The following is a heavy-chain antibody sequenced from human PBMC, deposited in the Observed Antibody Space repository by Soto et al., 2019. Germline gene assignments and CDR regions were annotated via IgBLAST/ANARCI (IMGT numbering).Heavy chain of an antibody. D-gene: IGHD6-13*01. V-gene: IGHV3-23*01. CDR1: GFTFSSYA. Sequence: GGSLRLSCAASGFTFSSYAMSWVRQAPGKGLEWVSAISGSGGSTYYADSVKGRFTISRDNSKNTLYLQMNSLRAEDTAVYYCAKDYEGAAAGPGLFDYWGQGTLVTVSS. CDR2: ISGSGGST. CDR3: AKDYEGAAAGPGLFDY. J-gene: IGHJ4*02.